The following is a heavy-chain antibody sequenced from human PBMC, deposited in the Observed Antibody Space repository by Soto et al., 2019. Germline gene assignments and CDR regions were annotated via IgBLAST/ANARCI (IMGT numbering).Heavy chain of an antibody. CDR1: GFTVSSKS. CDR3: TRDDVHGRGGRCYGVPVDV. V-gene: IGHV3-66*01. J-gene: IGHJ6*04. D-gene: IGHD2-15*01. Sequence: EVQLVESGGGLVQPGGSLRLSCAASGFTVSSKSMSWVRQAPGKGLEWVSLIQSGGSTYYAGSVKGRFSISRDNSANTLFLKLDSLRGEDTAVYYCTRDDVHGRGGRCYGVPVDVWGKATTVTVSA. CDR2: IQSGGST.